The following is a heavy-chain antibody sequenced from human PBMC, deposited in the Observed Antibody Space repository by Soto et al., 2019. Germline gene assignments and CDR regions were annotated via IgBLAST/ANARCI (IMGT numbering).Heavy chain of an antibody. V-gene: IGHV4-59*01. Sequence: PSETLSLTCSVSGDAISNYYWSWIRQTPGRGLEWIGCVHESGSTDYNPSLKGRVTISLHTSKGQFSLSLRSATAADTATYYCARGTRALITSFFAYWGQGISVTVSS. CDR3: ARGTRALITSFFAY. CDR2: VHESGST. CDR1: GDAISNYY. D-gene: IGHD1-20*01. J-gene: IGHJ4*02.